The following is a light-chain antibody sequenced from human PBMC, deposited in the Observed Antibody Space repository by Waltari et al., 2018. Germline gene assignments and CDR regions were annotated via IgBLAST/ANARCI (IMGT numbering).Light chain of an antibody. CDR2: QDT. J-gene: IGLJ1*01. V-gene: IGLV3-1*01. CDR3: LVWDTSSYV. CDR1: KLGDQY. Sequence: SYVLTQPPSVSVSPVQTARISCSGEKLGDQYVSWYQQKPGPSPVLVIFQDTKRPSGRPERFSGSTSGNTATLTISGTQPMDEADYYCLVWDTSSYVFGTGTKVTVL.